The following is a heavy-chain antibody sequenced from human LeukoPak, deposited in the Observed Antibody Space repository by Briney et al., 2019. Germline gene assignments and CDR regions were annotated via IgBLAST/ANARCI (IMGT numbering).Heavy chain of an antibody. CDR1: GYTFTGYY. V-gene: IGHV1-2*02. Sequence: ASVKVSCKASGYTFTGYYMHWVRQAPGQGLEWMGWINPNSGGTNYAQKFQGRVTMSRGTSISTDYMELSRLRFDDTAVYYCARAPGDIVVVPAAIRAFDIWGQGTMVTVSS. J-gene: IGHJ3*02. CDR3: ARAPGDIVVVPAAIRAFDI. D-gene: IGHD2-2*02. CDR2: INPNSGGT.